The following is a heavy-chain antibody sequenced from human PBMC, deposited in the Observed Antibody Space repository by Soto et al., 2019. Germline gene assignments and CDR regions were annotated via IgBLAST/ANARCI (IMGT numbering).Heavy chain of an antibody. CDR2: KPYGGRNK. D-gene: IGHD5-18*01. J-gene: IGHJ4*02. V-gene: IGHV3-30-3*01. CDR3: ARDNVDTAMGDY. CDR1: GFTFSSYA. Sequence: QVQLVESGGGVVQPGRSLRLSCAASGFTFSSYAMHWVRQAPGKGLEWLAVKPYGGRNKYYADSVKGRFTISRDNSKNKLYLQMNSLRAEDTAVYYCARDNVDTAMGDYWGQGTLVTVSS.